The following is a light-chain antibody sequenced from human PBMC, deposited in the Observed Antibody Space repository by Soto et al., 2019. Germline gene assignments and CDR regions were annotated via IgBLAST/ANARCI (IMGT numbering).Light chain of an antibody. CDR2: DVS. CDR3: QQRSNWPLT. J-gene: IGKJ4*01. CDR1: QSISSY. V-gene: IGKV3-11*01. Sequence: EIVLTQSPDTLSLSPGERATLSCRASQSISSYLAWYQQKPGQAPRLLIYDVSNRATGIPARFSGSGSGTDFTLTISSLEPEDFAVYFCQQRSNWPLTFGGGTKVEIK.